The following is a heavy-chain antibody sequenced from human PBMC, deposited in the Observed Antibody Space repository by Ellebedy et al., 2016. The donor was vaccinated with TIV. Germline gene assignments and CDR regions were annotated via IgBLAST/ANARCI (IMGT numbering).Heavy chain of an antibody. D-gene: IGHD3/OR15-3a*01. J-gene: IGHJ4*02. CDR2: MYSGGGT. V-gene: IGHV3-53*01. Sequence: GESLKISCATSGFTVSSNYMSWVRQAPGMGLEWVSVMYSGGGTYYADSVKGRFTISRDNSKNTLYLQMSSLRAEDTAVYFCARRSTDFAFDSWGQGTLVTVSS. CDR1: GFTVSSNY. CDR3: ARRSTDFAFDS.